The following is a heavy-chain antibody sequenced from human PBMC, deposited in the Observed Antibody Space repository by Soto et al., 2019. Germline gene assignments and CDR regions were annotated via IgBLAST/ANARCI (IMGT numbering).Heavy chain of an antibody. Sequence: LRLSCTASGFTFSEYSMSWVRQAPGKGLEWVSSITHSGTYVYYADSVKGRFTISRDSASNALFLQMTSLRAEDTAVYHCARARGNDWYSDYWGQGTLVTVSS. CDR2: ITHSGTYV. CDR1: GFTFSEYS. CDR3: ARARGNDWYSDY. J-gene: IGHJ4*02. V-gene: IGHV3-21*01. D-gene: IGHD5-12*01.